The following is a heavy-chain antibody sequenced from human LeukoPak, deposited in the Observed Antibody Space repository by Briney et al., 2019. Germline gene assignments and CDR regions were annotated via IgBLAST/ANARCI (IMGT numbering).Heavy chain of an antibody. V-gene: IGHV3-48*03. CDR2: IKSSGSSI. D-gene: IGHD3-16*01. Sequence: GGSLRLSCANSGFTLGHYEMKWVRQAPGKGLGWVSYIKSSGSSIYYADSVKGRFTISRDNAKNSLYLQMNSLRAEDTAVYYCARDSLRLGGLVDYWGQGTLVTVSS. CDR1: GFTLGHYE. CDR3: ARDSLRLGGLVDY. J-gene: IGHJ4*02.